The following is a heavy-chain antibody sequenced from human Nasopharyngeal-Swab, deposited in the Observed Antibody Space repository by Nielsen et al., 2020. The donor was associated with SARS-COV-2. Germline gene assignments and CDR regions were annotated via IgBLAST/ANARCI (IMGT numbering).Heavy chain of an antibody. J-gene: IGHJ6*02. V-gene: IGHV3-48*04. Sequence: GESLIISCAASGFTFSSYIMNWVRQAPGKGLEWVSYIRSSSSTIYYADSVKGRFTISRDNAKNSLYLQMNSLRAEDTAVYYCARGPGAVRFLEWLPNYYYYGMDVWGQGTTVTVSS. CDR2: IRSSSSTI. D-gene: IGHD3-3*01. CDR3: ARGPGAVRFLEWLPNYYYYGMDV. CDR1: GFTFSSYI.